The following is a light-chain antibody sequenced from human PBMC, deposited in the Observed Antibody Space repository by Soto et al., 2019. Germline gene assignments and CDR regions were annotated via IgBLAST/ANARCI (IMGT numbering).Light chain of an antibody. J-gene: IGKJ1*01. CDR3: QQYVHSPHT. V-gene: IGKV3-20*01. CDR2: GAS. Sequence: EIVLTQSPATLSLSPGERATLSCRASQRVNSNYVAWYHHKPGQAPRLLFYGASHRDTGTPDRLSGSGSGTDLSVTIRRRGAFVFAVYCCQQYVHSPHTVGQGTKVQI. CDR1: QRVNSNY.